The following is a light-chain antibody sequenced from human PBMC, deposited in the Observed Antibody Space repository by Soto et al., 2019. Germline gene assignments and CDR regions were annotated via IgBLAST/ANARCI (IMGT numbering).Light chain of an antibody. CDR2: DAS. Sequence: EIVLTQSPATLSLSPGERATLSCRASQSVSSYLAWYQQKPGQPPRLLIYDASNRATGIPARFSGSGSGTDFPRTISSLEPEDFAVYYCQQRTDWSWTFGQGTKVEGK. J-gene: IGKJ1*01. V-gene: IGKV3-11*01. CDR1: QSVSSY. CDR3: QQRTDWSWT.